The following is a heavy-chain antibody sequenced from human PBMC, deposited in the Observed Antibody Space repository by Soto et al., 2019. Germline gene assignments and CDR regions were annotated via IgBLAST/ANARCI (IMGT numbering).Heavy chain of an antibody. D-gene: IGHD6-19*01. J-gene: IGHJ4*02. CDR1: GASVSSGDYY. CDR3: VRVHADDSSGYNLDY. Sequence: QVQLQEAGPGLVKPSETLALNCSVSGASVSSGDYYWSWIRQPPGKGLEWIGYIYFSGATSYDPSLKRRVSISIDTSKNHFALELRSVTAADTAVYYCVRVHADDSSGYNLDYWGQGLLVSVSS. CDR2: IYFSGAT. V-gene: IGHV4-61*03.